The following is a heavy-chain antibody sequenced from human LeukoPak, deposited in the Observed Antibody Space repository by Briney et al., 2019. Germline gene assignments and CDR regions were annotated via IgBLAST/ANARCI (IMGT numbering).Heavy chain of an antibody. CDR1: GYTFTSYG. J-gene: IGHJ4*02. CDR3: AGDIWARGLPGY. Sequence: ASVKVSCKASGYTFTSYGISWVRQAPGQGLEWMGWISAYNGNTNYAQKLQGRVTMTTDTSTSTAYMELRSLRSDDTAVYYCAGDIWARGLPGYWGQGTLVTVSS. D-gene: IGHD3-16*01. CDR2: ISAYNGNT. V-gene: IGHV1-18*01.